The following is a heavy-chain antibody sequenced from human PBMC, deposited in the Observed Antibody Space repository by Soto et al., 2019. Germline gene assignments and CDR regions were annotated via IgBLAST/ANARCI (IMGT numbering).Heavy chain of an antibody. CDR2: IANDASNK. CDR3: AKDLAVAGDDY. D-gene: IGHD6-19*01. J-gene: IGHJ4*02. CDR1: GFTFSSYG. V-gene: IGHV3-30*18. Sequence: QVQLVGSGGGVVQPGRSLRLSCAASGFTFSSYGMHWVRQAPGKGLEWVAVIANDASNKDYADSVKGPFTSSRDNSKNPLYLQLNSLRAEDTAGYYCAKDLAVAGDDYWGQGTLVTVSS.